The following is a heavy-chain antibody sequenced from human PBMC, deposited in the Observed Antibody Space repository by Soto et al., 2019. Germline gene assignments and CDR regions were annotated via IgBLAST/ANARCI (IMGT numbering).Heavy chain of an antibody. J-gene: IGHJ4*02. CDR1: GYTFTGYY. D-gene: IGHD3-3*01. CDR3: ARDREADFWSGYLTPYFDY. V-gene: IGHV1-2*04. CDR2: INPNSGGT. Sequence: ASVKVSCKASGYTFTGYYMHWVRQAPGQGLEWMGWINPNSGGTNYAQKFQGWVTMTRDTSISTAYMELRSLRSDDTAVYYCARDREADFWSGYLTPYFDYCGQGTLVTVSS.